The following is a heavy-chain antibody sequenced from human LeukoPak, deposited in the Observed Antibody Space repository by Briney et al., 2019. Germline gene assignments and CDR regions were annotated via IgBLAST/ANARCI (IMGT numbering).Heavy chain of an antibody. V-gene: IGHV3-74*01. D-gene: IGHD4-17*01. CDR1: GFTFSSYW. CDR3: ARVGYGDYVWIPVYFDY. Sequence: GGSLRLSCGASGFTFSSYWMHWVRQAPGKGLVWVSRISTDGSNTNYADSVKGRFTISRDNAKNTLCLQMNSLRAEDTAVYYCARVGYGDYVWIPVYFDYWGQGTLVTVSS. CDR2: ISTDGSNT. J-gene: IGHJ4*02.